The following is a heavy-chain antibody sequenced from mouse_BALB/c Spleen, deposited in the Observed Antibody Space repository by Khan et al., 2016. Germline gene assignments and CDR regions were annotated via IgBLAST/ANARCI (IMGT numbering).Heavy chain of an antibody. V-gene: IGHV1-4*01. J-gene: IGHJ2*01. CDR1: GYTFTSYT. CDR2: INPSSGYT. CDR3: ARTHER. Sequence: QVRLQQSGAELARPGASVKMSCKASGYTFTSYTMHWVKQRPGQGLAWIGSINPSSGYTKYNQTFKDKATLAADKSSSTAYMQLSSLTSEDSAVYDCARTHERWGQGTTLTVSS.